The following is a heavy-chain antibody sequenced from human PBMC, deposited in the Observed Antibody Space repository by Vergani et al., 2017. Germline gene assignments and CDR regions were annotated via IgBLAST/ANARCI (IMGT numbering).Heavy chain of an antibody. J-gene: IGHJ5*02. CDR3: ARVIADAFDP. CDR1: GGSISSYY. V-gene: IGHV4-59*01. CDR2: IYYSGST. D-gene: IGHD6-13*01. Sequence: QVQLQESGPGLVKPSETLSLTCTVSGGSISSYYWSWIRQPPGKGLEWIGYIYYSGSTNYNPSLKSLVTISVDTSKNQFSLKLSSVTAADTAVYYCARVIADAFDPWGQGTLVTVSS.